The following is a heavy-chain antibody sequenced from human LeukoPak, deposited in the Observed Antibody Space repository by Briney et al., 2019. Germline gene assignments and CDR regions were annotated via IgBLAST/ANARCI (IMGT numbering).Heavy chain of an antibody. Sequence: AASVKVSCKASGYTFTGYYMHWVRQAPGQGLEWMGRINPNSGGTNYAQKFQGRVTMTRDTSISTAYMELSRLRSDDTAVYYCAREGVDTAMVPNYDYWGQGTLVTVSS. CDR2: INPNSGGT. J-gene: IGHJ4*02. CDR1: GYTFTGYY. D-gene: IGHD5-18*01. CDR3: AREGVDTAMVPNYDY. V-gene: IGHV1-2*06.